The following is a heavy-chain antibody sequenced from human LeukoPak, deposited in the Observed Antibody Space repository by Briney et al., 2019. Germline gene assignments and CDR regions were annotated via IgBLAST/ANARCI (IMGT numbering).Heavy chain of an antibody. CDR1: GFTFSSYG. D-gene: IGHD5-12*01. CDR2: IRYDGSNK. J-gene: IGHJ4*02. Sequence: GGSLRLSCAASGFTFSSYGMHWVRQAPGKGLEWVAFIRYDGSNKYYADSVKGRFTISRDNSKNTPYLQMNSLRAEDTAVYYCARDAHIVATQYYFDYWGQGTLVTVSS. CDR3: ARDAHIVATQYYFDY. V-gene: IGHV3-30*02.